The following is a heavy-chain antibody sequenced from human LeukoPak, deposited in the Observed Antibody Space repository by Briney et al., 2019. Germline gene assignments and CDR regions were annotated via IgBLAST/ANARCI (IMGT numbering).Heavy chain of an antibody. D-gene: IGHD3-10*01. CDR2: IGYDGTNE. CDR1: GFTFSSYG. CDR3: ASTYYYGSGSYFHDAFDI. Sequence: GGSLRLSCAASGFTFSSYGMHWVRQAPGKGLEWVALIGYDGTNEYYADSVKGRFTISRDNSKNTLYLQMKSLRAEDTAVYYCASTYYYGSGSYFHDAFDIWGQGTMVTVSS. V-gene: IGHV3-30*02. J-gene: IGHJ3*02.